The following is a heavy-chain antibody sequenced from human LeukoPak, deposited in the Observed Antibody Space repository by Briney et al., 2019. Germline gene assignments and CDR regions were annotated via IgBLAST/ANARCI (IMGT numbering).Heavy chain of an antibody. CDR3: AKDRIASPPQGRFDP. Sequence: GGSLRLSCAASGFTFRSYAMNWVRQAPGKGLEWVSGISGSGDSLYYAGSVKGRFTISRDNSQNTLYLHMNNLGAEDTAIYYCAKDRIASPPQGRFDPWGQGTQVTVSS. J-gene: IGHJ5*02. V-gene: IGHV3-23*01. CDR1: GFTFRSYA. CDR2: ISGSGDSL. D-gene: IGHD2-15*01.